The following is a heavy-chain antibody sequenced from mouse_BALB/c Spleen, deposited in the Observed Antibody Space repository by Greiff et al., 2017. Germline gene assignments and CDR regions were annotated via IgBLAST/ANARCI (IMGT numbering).Heavy chain of an antibody. D-gene: IGHD1-2*01. J-gene: IGHJ2*01. CDR1: GYSFTGYY. CDR3: AREIHYYGSYYFDY. Sequence: EVKLVESGPELVKPGASVKISCKASGYSFTGYYMHWVKQSPENSLEWIGEINPNNGGTSYNQKFKGKATLTVDKSSSTAYMELRSLTSEDSAVYYCAREIHYYGSYYFDYWGQGTTLTVSS. CDR2: INPNNGGT. V-gene: IGHV1-43*01.